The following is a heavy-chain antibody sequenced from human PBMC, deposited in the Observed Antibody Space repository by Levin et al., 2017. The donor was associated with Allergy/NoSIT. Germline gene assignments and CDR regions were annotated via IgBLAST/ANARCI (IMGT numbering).Heavy chain of an antibody. CDR2: IYSGGST. V-gene: IGHV3-53*01. CDR1: GFTVSSNY. Sequence: QAGGSLRLSCAASGFTVSSNYMSWVRQAPGKGLEWVSVIYSGGSTYYADSVKGRFTISRDNSKNTLYLQMNSLRAEDTAVYYCARDSPGEVTTSAFDIWGQGTMVTVSS. J-gene: IGHJ3*02. D-gene: IGHD4-17*01. CDR3: ARDSPGEVTTSAFDI.